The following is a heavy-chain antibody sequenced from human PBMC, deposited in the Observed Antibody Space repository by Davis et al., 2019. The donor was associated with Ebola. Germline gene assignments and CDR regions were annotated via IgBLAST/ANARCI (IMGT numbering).Heavy chain of an antibody. CDR3: ARHEGSSSWPIYYYYGMDV. D-gene: IGHD6-13*01. Sequence: GGSLRLSCEGSGYSFSIYWIAWVRQMPGKGLEWMGIIYPDDSDTRYSPSFQGQVTIPADKSISTAYLQWSSLKASDTAMYYCARHEGSSSWPIYYYYGMDVWGQGTTVTVSS. CDR2: IYPDDSDT. J-gene: IGHJ6*02. V-gene: IGHV5-51*01. CDR1: GYSFSIYW.